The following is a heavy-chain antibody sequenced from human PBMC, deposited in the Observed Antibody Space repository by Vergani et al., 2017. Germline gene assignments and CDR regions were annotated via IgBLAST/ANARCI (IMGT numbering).Heavy chain of an antibody. J-gene: IGHJ5*02. D-gene: IGHD6-6*01. CDR1: GFIFSHYW. V-gene: IGHV3-7*03. CDR2: INQDGSEK. Sequence: EVQLVESGGGLVQPGGSLRLSCAASGFIFSHYWMSWVRQAPGKGLEWVANINQDGSEKYYVDSVKCRFTISRDNAKNSLYLQMNSLRAEDTALYYCAKDLGTSSGGGWFDPWGQGTLVTVSS. CDR3: AKDLGTSSGGGWFDP.